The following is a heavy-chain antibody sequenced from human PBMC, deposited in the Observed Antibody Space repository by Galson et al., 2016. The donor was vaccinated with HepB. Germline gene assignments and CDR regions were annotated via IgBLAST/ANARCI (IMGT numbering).Heavy chain of an antibody. Sequence: SLRLSCAGSGLSLSRYGLSWGRQAPGKGLEWVSGISASGGSKTYADSVRGRFIISRDNSNNKLFLQINYLRAEDTAVYYCAKKMATVYYPFDYWGQGTLVTVSS. CDR3: AKKMATVYYPFDY. J-gene: IGHJ4*02. D-gene: IGHD3-9*01. CDR2: ISASGGSK. V-gene: IGHV3-23*01. CDR1: GLSLSRYG.